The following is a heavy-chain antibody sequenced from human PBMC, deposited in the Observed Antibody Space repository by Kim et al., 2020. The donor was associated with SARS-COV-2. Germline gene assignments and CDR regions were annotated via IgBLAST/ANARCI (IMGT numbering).Heavy chain of an antibody. CDR2: IYSGGST. D-gene: IGHD6-13*01. V-gene: IGHV3-66*01. Sequence: GGSLRLSCAASGFTVSSNYMSWVRQAPGKGLEWGSVIYSGGSTYYADSVKGRFTISRDNSKNTLYLQMNSLRAEDTAVYYCARSDDYSSNFNYWGQGTLVTVSS. J-gene: IGHJ4*02. CDR3: ARSDDYSSNFNY. CDR1: GFTVSSNY.